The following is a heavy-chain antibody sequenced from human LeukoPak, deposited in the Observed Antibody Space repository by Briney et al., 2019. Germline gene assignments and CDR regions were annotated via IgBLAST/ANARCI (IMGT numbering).Heavy chain of an antibody. D-gene: IGHD3-22*01. CDR2: ISYDGSNK. V-gene: IGHV3-30-3*01. Sequence: GGSLRLSCAASGFTFSSYAMHWVRQAPGKGLEWVAVISYDGSNKYYADSVKGRFTISRDNSKNTLYLQMNSLRAEDTAVYYCAKDQGYYDSSGYWDYWGQGTLVTVSS. CDR3: AKDQGYYDSSGYWDY. J-gene: IGHJ4*02. CDR1: GFTFSSYA.